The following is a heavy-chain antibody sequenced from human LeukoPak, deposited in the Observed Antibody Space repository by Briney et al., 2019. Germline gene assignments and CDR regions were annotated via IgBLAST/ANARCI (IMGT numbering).Heavy chain of an antibody. V-gene: IGHV4-34*01. Sequence: SSETLSLTCAVYGGSFSGYYWSWIRQPPGKGLEWIGEIYHSGSTNYNPSLKSRVTISVDTSKNQFSLKLSSVTAADTAVYYCARGSLIGDILTGYIVYYFDYWGQGTLVTVSS. J-gene: IGHJ4*02. CDR2: IYHSGST. CDR1: GGSFSGYY. CDR3: ARGSLIGDILTGYIVYYFDY. D-gene: IGHD3-9*01.